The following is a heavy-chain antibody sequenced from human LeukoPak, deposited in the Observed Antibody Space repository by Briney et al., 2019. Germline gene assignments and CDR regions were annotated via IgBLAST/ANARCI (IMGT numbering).Heavy chain of an antibody. V-gene: IGHV3-30-3*01. CDR2: ISYDGSNK. CDR3: ASYLLRYFDWLFY. D-gene: IGHD3-9*01. Sequence: PGGSLRLSCAASGFTFSSYDMHWVRQAPGKGLEWVAVISYDGSNKYYADSVKGRFTISRDNSKNTLYLQMNSLRAEDTAVYYCASYLLRYFDWLFYWGQGTLVTVSS. CDR1: GFTFSSYD. J-gene: IGHJ4*02.